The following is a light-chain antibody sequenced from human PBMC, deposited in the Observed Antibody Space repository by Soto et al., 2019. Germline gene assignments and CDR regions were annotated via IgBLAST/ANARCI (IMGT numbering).Light chain of an antibody. CDR3: LLCYGGAVL. Sequence: QAVVTQAPSLTVSPGGSVTLTCTSTTGAVTSGYYPHWYQQKPGQPPTALIYGTANQHSRTPARFSGSLLGGKAALPLSGAQHEDEAEYYCLLCYGGAVLFGGGTQLTVL. CDR1: TGAVTSGYY. J-gene: IGLJ2*01. V-gene: IGLV7-43*01. CDR2: GTA.